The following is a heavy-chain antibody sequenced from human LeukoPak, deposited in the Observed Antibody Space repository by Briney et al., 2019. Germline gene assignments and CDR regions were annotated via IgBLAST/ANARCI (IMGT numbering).Heavy chain of an antibody. Sequence: GGSLRLSCAASGFTFSNAWMTWVRQAPGEGLEWVGRIKSKTDGWTTDYAAPVKGRFTISRDDSKNTLYLQMNSLITEDTAVYYCTTVERWLLSSSPFWGQGTLVTVSS. D-gene: IGHD5-24*01. J-gene: IGHJ4*02. V-gene: IGHV3-15*01. CDR2: IKSKTDGWTT. CDR1: GFTFSNAW. CDR3: TTVERWLLSSSPF.